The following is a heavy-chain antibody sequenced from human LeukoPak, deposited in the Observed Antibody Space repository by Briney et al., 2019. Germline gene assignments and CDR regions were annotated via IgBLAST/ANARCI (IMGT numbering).Heavy chain of an antibody. CDR1: GGSISSYY. CDR2: IYYSGST. V-gene: IGHV4-59*01. Sequence: PSETLSLTCTVSGGSISSYYWSWIRQPPGKGLEWIGYIYYSGSTNYNPSLKSRVTISVDTSKNQFSLKLSSVTAADTAVYYCARVGGWRDGYNFDYWGQGTLVTVSS. CDR3: ARVGGWRDGYNFDY. D-gene: IGHD5-24*01. J-gene: IGHJ4*02.